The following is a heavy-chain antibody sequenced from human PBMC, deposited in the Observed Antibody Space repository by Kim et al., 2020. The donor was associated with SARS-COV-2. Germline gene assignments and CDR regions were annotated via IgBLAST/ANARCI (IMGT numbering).Heavy chain of an antibody. D-gene: IGHD6-19*01. V-gene: IGHV3-23*01. J-gene: IGHJ6*02. CDR3: AKISSGWSNYYYYYGMDV. Sequence: VKGRFTISRDNSKNTLYLQMNSLRAEDTALYYCAKISSGWSNYYYYYGMDVWGQGTTVTVSS.